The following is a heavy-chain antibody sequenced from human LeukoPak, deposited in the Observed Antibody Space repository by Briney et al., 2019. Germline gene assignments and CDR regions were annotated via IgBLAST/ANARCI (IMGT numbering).Heavy chain of an antibody. CDR3: ARRETSDNYSYYFDY. CDR1: GGSINNYY. D-gene: IGHD3-22*01. J-gene: IGHJ4*02. Sequence: SETLSLTCTVSGGSINNYYWSWIRQPPGKGLEWIGYIYHSGSTTYNPSLKSRVTISVDTSKNQFSLKLSSVTAADTAVYYCARRETSDNYSYYFDYWGQGTLVTVSS. V-gene: IGHV4-59*08. CDR2: IYHSGST.